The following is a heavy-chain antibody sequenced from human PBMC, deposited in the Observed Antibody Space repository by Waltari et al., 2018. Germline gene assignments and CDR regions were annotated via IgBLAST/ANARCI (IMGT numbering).Heavy chain of an antibody. CDR1: GGSFSSSTYY. J-gene: IGHJ5*02. D-gene: IGHD3-3*01. CDR3: ARRVQSKDFWNIDWFDP. CDR2: IYSSEST. Sequence: QLQLLESGPGLVKASETLSLTCSVSGGSFSSSTYYWAWIRQPPGKGLEWIGSIYSSESTSPTPSLKSRSTMSVDTSKNQFSLNLYSVSAADTAVYYCARRVQSKDFWNIDWFDPWGQGTLVTVSS. V-gene: IGHV4-39*01.